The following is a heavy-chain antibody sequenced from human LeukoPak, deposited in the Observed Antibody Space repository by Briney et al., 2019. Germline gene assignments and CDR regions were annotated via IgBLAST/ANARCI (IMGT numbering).Heavy chain of an antibody. J-gene: IGHJ4*02. V-gene: IGHV1-2*02. CDR2: INPNTGDT. D-gene: IGHD3-16*01. CDR1: GYTFTGYH. CDR3: ARDWGSIKVITDY. Sequence: RASVKVSCKASGYTFTGYHMHWVRQAPGQGLEWMGWINPNTGDTNYAQKFQGRVTMTRDTSTSTAYMELRSLRSDDTAVYYCARDWGSIKVITDYWGQGTLVTVSS.